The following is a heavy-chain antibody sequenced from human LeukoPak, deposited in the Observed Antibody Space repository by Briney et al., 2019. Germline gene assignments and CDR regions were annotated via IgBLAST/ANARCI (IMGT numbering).Heavy chain of an antibody. CDR2: ITWDGGST. CDR1: GFTFDDFS. V-gene: IGHV3-43D*03. J-gene: IGHJ4*02. Sequence: GGSLRLSCTASGFTFDDFSIHWVRQTPGKGLAWVSLITWDGGSTYYADSVKGRFTISRDNSKNSLSLQMNSLRAEDTPLYYCAKDGKNYFDYWGQGTLVTVSS. CDR3: AKDGKNYFDY.